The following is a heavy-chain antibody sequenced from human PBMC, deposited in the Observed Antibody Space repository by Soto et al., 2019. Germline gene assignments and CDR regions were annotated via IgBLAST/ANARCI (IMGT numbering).Heavy chain of an antibody. CDR2: INHSGST. CDR1: GGSFSGYY. J-gene: IGHJ4*02. V-gene: IGHV4-34*01. Sequence: SETLSLTCAVYGGSFSGYYWSWIRQPPGKRLEWIGEINHSGSTNYNPSLKSRVTISVDTSKNQFSLKLSSVTAADTAVYYCARRSSSWSPFDYWGQGTPVTVSS. D-gene: IGHD6-13*01. CDR3: ARRSSSWSPFDY.